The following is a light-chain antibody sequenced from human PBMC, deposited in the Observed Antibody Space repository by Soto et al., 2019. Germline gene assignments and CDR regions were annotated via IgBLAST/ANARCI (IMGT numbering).Light chain of an antibody. CDR2: YAS. Sequence: EVVMTQSPATLSVSPGERVTLSCRASESVHRNLAWYQQKPGQGPSLLIYYASTRATGVPDRFAGSGSVTEFTLTISSLQSDDFGVSHCQHYSNWPPTFGPGTKVEIK. V-gene: IGKV3-15*01. CDR1: ESVHRN. J-gene: IGKJ3*01. CDR3: QHYSNWPPT.